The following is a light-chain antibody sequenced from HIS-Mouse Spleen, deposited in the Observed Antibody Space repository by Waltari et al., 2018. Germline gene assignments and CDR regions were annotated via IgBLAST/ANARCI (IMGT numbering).Light chain of an antibody. Sequence: QSVLTQPPSASGTPGQRVTISCSGSSSNIGSNYVYWYQQRPGTAPKPLIYRNKQRPAGVTDRFAGAKSGTSASLAISGLRSEDEADYYCAAWDDSLSGWVFGGGTKLTVL. CDR1: SSNIGSNY. CDR3: AAWDDSLSGWV. CDR2: RNK. V-gene: IGLV1-47*01. J-gene: IGLJ3*02.